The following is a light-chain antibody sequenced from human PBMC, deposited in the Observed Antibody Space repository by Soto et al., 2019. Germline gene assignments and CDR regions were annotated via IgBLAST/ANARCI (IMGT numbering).Light chain of an antibody. J-gene: IGKJ3*01. CDR2: HAS. V-gene: IGKV1-9*01. Sequence: DIQLTQSPSFLFASVGDRVTITCRASQGISNRFAWYQQKPGKAPSLLIYHASTLQSGVPSRFSGSQSGTEFTLTISSLQPEDFATYYCQQLYSYPFTFGPGTKVDVK. CDR1: QGISNR. CDR3: QQLYSYPFT.